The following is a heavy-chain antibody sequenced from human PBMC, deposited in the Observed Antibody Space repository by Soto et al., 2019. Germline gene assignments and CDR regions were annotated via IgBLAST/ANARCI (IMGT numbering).Heavy chain of an antibody. CDR3: AHCPGQLVPSNCCDP. Sequence: QITLKESGPTLVKPTQTLTLTCTFSGFSLSTSGVGVSWIRQPPGKALEWLALIYWDDDKRYSPSLKSMLTITTDSSNNQVVITMPNMDPVDTAANYCAHCPGQLVPSNCCDPWCEGTLFTVSS. CDR1: GFSLSTSGVG. CDR2: IYWDDDK. J-gene: IGHJ5*02. D-gene: IGHD6-6*01. V-gene: IGHV2-5*02.